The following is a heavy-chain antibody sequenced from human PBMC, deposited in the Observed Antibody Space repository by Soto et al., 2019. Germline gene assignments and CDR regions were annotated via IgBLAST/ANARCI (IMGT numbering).Heavy chain of an antibody. J-gene: IGHJ5*02. CDR2: VYHTGDT. CDR1: GGTVASSHW. Sequence: SETLSLTCGVSGGTVASSHWWSWVRQSPGGGLEWIVNVYHTGDTNLNPSLQSRVTISVDKSNNQFSLRLNSLTAADTAVYFCAREIVTAGGNNYFDPWGPGTLVTVSS. CDR3: AREIVTAGGNNYFDP. D-gene: IGHD2-21*02. V-gene: IGHV4-4*02.